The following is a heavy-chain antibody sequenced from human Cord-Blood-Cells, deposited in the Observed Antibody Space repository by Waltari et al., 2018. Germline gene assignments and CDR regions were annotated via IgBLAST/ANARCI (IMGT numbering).Heavy chain of an antibody. J-gene: IGHJ4*02. Sequence: EVQLVESGGGLVQPGGSLKLSCAASGFTFRGSAMHWVRQASGKGLEWVGRIRSKANSYATAYAASVKGRFTISRDDSKNTAYLQMNSLKTEDTAVYYCTADWNDFDYWGQGTLVTVSS. CDR2: IRSKANSYAT. V-gene: IGHV3-73*02. CDR1: GFTFRGSA. D-gene: IGHD1-1*01. CDR3: TADWNDFDY.